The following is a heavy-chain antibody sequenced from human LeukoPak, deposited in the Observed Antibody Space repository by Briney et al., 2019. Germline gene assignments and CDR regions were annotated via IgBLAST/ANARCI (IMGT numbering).Heavy chain of an antibody. D-gene: IGHD3-22*01. Sequence: GGSLRLSCAASGFTFDDYAMHWVRQAPGKGLEWVSGISWNGGSIGYADSVKGRFTISRDNAKNSLYLQMNSLRAEDTALYYCAKGYYYDSSGYLGTLDYWGQGTLVTVSS. CDR2: ISWNGGSI. CDR3: AKGYYYDSSGYLGTLDY. CDR1: GFTFDDYA. V-gene: IGHV3-9*01. J-gene: IGHJ4*02.